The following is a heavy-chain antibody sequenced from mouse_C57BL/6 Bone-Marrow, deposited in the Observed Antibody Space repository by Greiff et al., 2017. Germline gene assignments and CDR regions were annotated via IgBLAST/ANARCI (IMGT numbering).Heavy chain of an antibody. Sequence: QVQLQQSGPELVKPGASVKLSCKASGYTFTSYDINWVKQRPGQGLEWIGWIYPRDGSTKYNEKFKGKATLTVDTSASTAYMELHSLTSEDSAVYFCARLEFDCSSGEWYFDVWGTGTTVTVSS. CDR3: ARLEFDCSSGEWYFDV. CDR2: IYPRDGST. D-gene: IGHD1-1*01. J-gene: IGHJ1*03. V-gene: IGHV1-85*01. CDR1: GYTFTSYD.